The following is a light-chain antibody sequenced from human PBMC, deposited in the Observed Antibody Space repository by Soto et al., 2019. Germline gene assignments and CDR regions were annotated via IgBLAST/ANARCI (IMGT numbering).Light chain of an antibody. CDR1: QSFSSSY. CDR2: GAS. Sequence: EVVLTQSPGTLSLSPGERATLSCRASQSFSSSYLAWYQQEPGQAPRLLIYGASSRATGIPDRFSGSGSGTEFTLTISSLQSEDFAVYYCQQYNNWPLTFGGGTKVDIK. CDR3: QQYNNWPLT. J-gene: IGKJ4*01. V-gene: IGKV3-20*01.